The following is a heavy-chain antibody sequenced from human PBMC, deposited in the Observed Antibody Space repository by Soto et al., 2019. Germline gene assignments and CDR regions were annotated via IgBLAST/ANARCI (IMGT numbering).Heavy chain of an antibody. J-gene: IGHJ4*02. CDR2: ISGSGGST. D-gene: IGHD6-19*01. CDR1: GFTFSSYA. CDR3: AYPGIAGAGRGYSDY. Sequence: GGSLRLSCAASGFTFSSYAMSWVRQAPGKGLEWVSAISGSGGSTYYADSVKGRFTISRDNSKNTLYLQMNSLRAEDTAVYYCAYPGIAGAGRGYSDYWGQAPLVTVSS. V-gene: IGHV3-23*01.